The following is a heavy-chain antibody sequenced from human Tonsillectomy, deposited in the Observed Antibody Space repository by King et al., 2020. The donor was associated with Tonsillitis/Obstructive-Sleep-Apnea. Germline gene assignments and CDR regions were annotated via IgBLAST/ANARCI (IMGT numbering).Heavy chain of an antibody. Sequence: VQLVESGGGLVQPGRSLRLSCTASGFTFGDYAMSWVRQAPGKGLEGVGFIRSKAYGGTTEYAASVKGRFTISRDDSKSIAYLQMNSLKTEDTAVYYCTSQIAAAGWNYGMDVWGQGTTVTVSS. J-gene: IGHJ6*02. CDR1: GFTFGDYA. V-gene: IGHV3-49*04. CDR2: IRSKAYGGTT. D-gene: IGHD6-13*01. CDR3: TSQIAAAGWNYGMDV.